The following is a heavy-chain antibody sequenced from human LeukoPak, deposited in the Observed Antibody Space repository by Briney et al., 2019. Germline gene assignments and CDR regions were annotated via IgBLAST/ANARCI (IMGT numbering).Heavy chain of an antibody. V-gene: IGHV4-4*09. J-gene: IGHJ5*02. D-gene: IGHD3-16*01. CDR3: ARHDYTTTHVAWFDT. CDR2: IYTSGST. Sequence: SETLSLTCIVSGGSISSYYWSWIRQPPGKGLEWIGYIYTSGSTNYNPSLKSRVTISVDTSKNQFSLKLSSVTAADTAVYYCARHDYTTTHVAWFDTWGQGTLVTVSS. CDR1: GGSISSYY.